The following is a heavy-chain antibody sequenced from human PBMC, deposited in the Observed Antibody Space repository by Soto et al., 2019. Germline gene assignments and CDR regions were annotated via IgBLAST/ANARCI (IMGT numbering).Heavy chain of an antibody. CDR1: GFTFSSYA. D-gene: IGHD6-13*01. CDR3: ARDQEKAAGILICHSMDV. CDR2: ISYDGSNK. J-gene: IGHJ6*02. Sequence: PGGSLRLSCAASGFTFSSYAMHWVRQAPGKGLEWVAVISYDGSNKYYADSVKGRFTISRDNSKNTLYLQMNSLRAEDTAVYYCARDQEKAAGILICHSMDVWGQGTTVTVSS. V-gene: IGHV3-30-3*01.